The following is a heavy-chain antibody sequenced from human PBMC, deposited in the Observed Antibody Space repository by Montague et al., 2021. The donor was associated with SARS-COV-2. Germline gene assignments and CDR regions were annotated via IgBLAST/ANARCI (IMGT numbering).Heavy chain of an antibody. J-gene: IGHJ4*02. D-gene: IGHD6-13*01. Sequence: SETLSLTCSVSGGSFSSGGSYWGWLRQAPGKGLEWIGNLHYAGXAXYXXXXRSRVTISADTSKNQFSLKLNSVTAADTAVYYCVATYNGNWYYFDYWGQGTLVTVSS. CDR1: GGSFSSGGSY. CDR3: VATYNGNWYYFDY. V-gene: IGHV4-39*01. CDR2: LHYAGXA.